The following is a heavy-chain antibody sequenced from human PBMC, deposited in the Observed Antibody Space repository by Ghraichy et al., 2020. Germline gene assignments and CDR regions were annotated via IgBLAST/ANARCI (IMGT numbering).Heavy chain of an antibody. Sequence: ESLNISCTVSGGSVSSGSYYWSWIRQPPGKGLEWIGYIYYSGSTNYNPSLKSRVTISVDTSKNQFSLKLSSVTAADTAVYYCARDRYWGQGTLVTVSS. CDR3: ARDRY. J-gene: IGHJ4*02. CDR2: IYYSGST. V-gene: IGHV4-61*01. CDR1: GGSVSSGSYY.